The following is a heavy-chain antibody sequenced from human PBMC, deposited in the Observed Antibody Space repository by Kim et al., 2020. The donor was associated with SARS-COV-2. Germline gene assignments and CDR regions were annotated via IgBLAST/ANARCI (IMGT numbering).Heavy chain of an antibody. V-gene: IGHV4-59*01. D-gene: IGHD6-13*01. CDR3: AGYRNSWRYGMDV. CDR2: IYHSGNS. J-gene: IGHJ6*02. Sequence: SETLSLTCTVAGGSISDYYWNWIRQPPGEGLECIAYIYHSGNSNYNHSLKSRLTISLDTSKNQFSLKLRSVTAADTAVYYCAGYRNSWRYGMDVWGQGTTVTVSS. CDR1: GGSISDYY.